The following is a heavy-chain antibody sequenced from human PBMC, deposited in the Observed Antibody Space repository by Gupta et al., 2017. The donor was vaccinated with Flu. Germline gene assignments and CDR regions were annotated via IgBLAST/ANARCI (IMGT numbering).Heavy chain of an antibody. D-gene: IGHD3-16*02. CDR2: ISGSSRHT. Sequence: QVQLVESGGGLVNPGGSLRLSCSASGFTFTDYYMSWIRQAPGKGLEWVSYISGSSRHTDYADSVKGRFTISRDNVKRSLFLQMNSLRGEDTAFYFCARAIPTPPIVAAGAEEFYFDHWGQGVLVTVSS. J-gene: IGHJ4*02. CDR1: GFTFTDYY. CDR3: ARAIPTPPIVAAGAEEFYFDH. V-gene: IGHV3-11*05.